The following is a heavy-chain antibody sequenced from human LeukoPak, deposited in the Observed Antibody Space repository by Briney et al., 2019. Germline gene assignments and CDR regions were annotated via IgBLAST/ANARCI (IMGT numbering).Heavy chain of an antibody. CDR2: ISYDGSNK. V-gene: IGHV3-30-3*01. CDR3: ARPDYYGSGSSPYYYYYYGMDV. Sequence: PGGSLRLSCAASGFTFSSYAMHWVRQAPGKGLEWVAVISYDGSNKYYADSVKGRFTISRDNSKNTLYLQMNSLRAEDTAVYYCARPDYYGSGSSPYYYYYYGMDVWGQGTTVTVSS. J-gene: IGHJ6*02. D-gene: IGHD3-10*01. CDR1: GFTFSSYA.